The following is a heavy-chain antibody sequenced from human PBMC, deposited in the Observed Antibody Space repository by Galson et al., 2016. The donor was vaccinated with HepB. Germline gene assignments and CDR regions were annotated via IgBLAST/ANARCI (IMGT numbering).Heavy chain of an antibody. Sequence: SLRLSCAASGFTFSSHDMNWVRPAPGKGLEYISNINYRGESTSYVDSVKGRFTISRDNSRNTLYLQMDNLRAEDTAIYYCVKDPNWEAGCWGRGTPVTVSS. CDR3: VKDPNWEAGC. CDR2: INYRGEST. J-gene: IGHJ4*02. V-gene: IGHV3-23*01. D-gene: IGHD7-27*01. CDR1: GFTFSSHD.